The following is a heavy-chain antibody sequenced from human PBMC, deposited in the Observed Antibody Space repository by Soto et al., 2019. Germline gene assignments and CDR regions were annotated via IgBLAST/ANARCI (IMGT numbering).Heavy chain of an antibody. CDR2: ISYDGSNK. V-gene: IGHV3-30-3*01. Sequence: GGSLRLSCAASGFTFSSCAMHWVRQAPGKGLEWVAVISYDGSNKYYADSVKGRFTISRDNSKNTLYLQMNSLRAEDTAVYYCARDGVWSGQIDYWGQGTLVTVSS. CDR3: ARDGVWSGQIDY. J-gene: IGHJ4*02. D-gene: IGHD3-3*01. CDR1: GFTFSSCA.